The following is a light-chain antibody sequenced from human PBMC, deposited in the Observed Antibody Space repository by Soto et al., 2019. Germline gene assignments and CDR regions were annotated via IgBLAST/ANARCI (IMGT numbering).Light chain of an antibody. CDR3: QERSRWPRAT. CDR1: QNVDHN. Sequence: EMVLTQSPATLSLSPGESATLSCRASQNVDHNFAWYQQKSGQPPRLLIHTASSRATGIPARFSGSGSRTDFTLTISRLEPEDIAVYYCQERSRWPRATFGGGTRVEIK. V-gene: IGKV3-11*01. CDR2: TAS. J-gene: IGKJ4*01.